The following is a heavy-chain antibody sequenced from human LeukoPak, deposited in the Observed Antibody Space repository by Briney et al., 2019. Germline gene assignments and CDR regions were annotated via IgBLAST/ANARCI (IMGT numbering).Heavy chain of an antibody. CDR1: GYTFTDYY. CDR2: INPNSGGT. CDR3: ARDITGTTPN. J-gene: IGHJ4*02. Sequence: ASVKVSCXASGYTFTDYYMHWVRQAPGQGLEWMGRINPNSGGTNYAQKFQGRVTMTRDTSISTAYMELSRLRSDDTAVYYCARDITGTTPNWGQGTLVTVSS. V-gene: IGHV1-2*06. D-gene: IGHD1-7*01.